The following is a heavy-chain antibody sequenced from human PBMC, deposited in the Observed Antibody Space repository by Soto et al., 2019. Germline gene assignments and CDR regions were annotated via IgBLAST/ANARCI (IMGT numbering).Heavy chain of an antibody. D-gene: IGHD1-26*01. J-gene: IGHJ4*02. Sequence: ASVKVSCKASGYTFTSYGISWVRQAPGQGLEWMGWISAYNGNTNYAQKLQGGVTMTTDTSTSTAYMELRSLRSDDTAVYYCARVRRPEASVYFDYWGQGTLVTVSS. CDR3: ARVRRPEASVYFDY. V-gene: IGHV1-18*01. CDR2: ISAYNGNT. CDR1: GYTFTSYG.